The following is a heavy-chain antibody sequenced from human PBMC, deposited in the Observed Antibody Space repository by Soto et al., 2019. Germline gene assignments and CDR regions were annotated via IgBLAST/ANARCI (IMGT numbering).Heavy chain of an antibody. CDR1: GGSISSSSYY. CDR3: ARGYDFWSNYPFAVYYFDY. J-gene: IGHJ4*02. V-gene: IGHV4-39*01. Sequence: QLQLQESGPGLVKPSETLSLTCSVSGGSISSSSYYWGWIRQPPGKGLEWIGSIYYSGNTYYNPSLKSRVTISVDTSKSQFSLKLSSVTAADTAVYFCARGYDFWSNYPFAVYYFDYWGQGTLVTVSS. CDR2: IYYSGNT. D-gene: IGHD3-3*01.